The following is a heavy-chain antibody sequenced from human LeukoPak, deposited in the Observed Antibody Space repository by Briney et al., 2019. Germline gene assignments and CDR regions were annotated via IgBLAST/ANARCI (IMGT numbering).Heavy chain of an antibody. J-gene: IGHJ4*02. D-gene: IGHD1-1*01. CDR2: IYYSGST. Sequence: AETLSLTCTVSGGSISSYYWSWIRQPPGKGLEWIGYIYYSGSTNYNPSLKSRVTISVDTSKNQFSLKLSSVTAADTAVYYCARWSGWNDPYYFDYWGQGTLVTVSS. V-gene: IGHV4-59*08. CDR3: ARWSGWNDPYYFDY. CDR1: GGSISSYY.